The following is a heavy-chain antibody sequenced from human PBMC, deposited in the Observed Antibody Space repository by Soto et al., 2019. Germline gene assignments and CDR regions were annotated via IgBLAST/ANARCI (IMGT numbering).Heavy chain of an antibody. V-gene: IGHV4-30-2*01. CDR3: ARRSCNSPSCYCYGLDV. Sequence: QLQLQASCSGLVKPSQTLSLTCAVSGGSINSGGYSWSWIRQPPGKGLEWIGFISHIGSTYSNPSLKSRVTRSMDTSQHHFSPKLSSVTAADTAVYYWARRSCNSPSCYCYGLDVCGHGTTVTVSS. J-gene: IGHJ6*02. CDR2: ISHIGST. CDR1: GGSINSGGYS. D-gene: IGHD2-2*01.